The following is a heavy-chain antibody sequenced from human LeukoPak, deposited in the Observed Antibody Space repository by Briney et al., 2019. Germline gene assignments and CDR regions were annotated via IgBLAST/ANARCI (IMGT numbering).Heavy chain of an antibody. D-gene: IGHD5-12*01. CDR2: IDPSDSYT. CDR3: ARLVSLWSGYELDWFDP. Sequence: GASLKISCKGSGYSFTNYWISWVRQMPGKGLEWMGRIDPSDSYTNYSPSFQGHVTISADKSISTAYLQWGSLKASDTAMYYCARLVSLWSGYELDWFDPWGQGTLVTVSS. V-gene: IGHV5-10-1*01. J-gene: IGHJ5*02. CDR1: GYSFTNYW.